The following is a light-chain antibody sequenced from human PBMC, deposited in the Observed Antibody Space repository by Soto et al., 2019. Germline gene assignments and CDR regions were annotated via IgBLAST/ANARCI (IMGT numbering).Light chain of an antibody. V-gene: IGKV3-20*01. CDR1: QSVSSSY. CDR3: QQYGSSPET. J-gene: IGKJ1*01. Sequence: EIVWTQSPGTLSLSPGERATLSCRASQSVSSSYLAWYQQKPGQAPRLLIYGASSRATGIPDRFSGSGSGTDFALTISRLEPEDFAVYYWQQYGSSPETFGQGTKVEIK. CDR2: GAS.